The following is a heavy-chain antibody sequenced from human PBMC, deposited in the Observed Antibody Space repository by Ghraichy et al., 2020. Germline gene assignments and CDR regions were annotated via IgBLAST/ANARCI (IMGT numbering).Heavy chain of an antibody. CDR3: ARDQYCSSTSCYTGFDY. CDR1: GYTFTSYY. Sequence: ASVKVSCKASGYTFTSYYMHWVRQAPGQGLEWMGIINPSGGSTSYAQKFQGRVTMTRDTSTSTVYMELSSLRSEDTAVYYCARDQYCSSTSCYTGFDYWGQGTLVTVSS. D-gene: IGHD2-2*01. J-gene: IGHJ4*02. V-gene: IGHV1-46*01. CDR2: INPSGGST.